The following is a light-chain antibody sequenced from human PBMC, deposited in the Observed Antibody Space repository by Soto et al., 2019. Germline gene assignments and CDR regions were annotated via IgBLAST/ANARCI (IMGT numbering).Light chain of an antibody. CDR1: QTISSW. CDR3: LQHNTYPPT. CDR2: KAS. J-gene: IGKJ1*01. Sequence: DIQLTQSPSSLSASVGERITITCRASQTISSWLAWYQQKPGKAPKLLIYKASTLKSGVPSRFSGSGSGTEFTLTISSLQPEDFATYYCLQHNTYPPTFGQGTKVDIK. V-gene: IGKV1-5*03.